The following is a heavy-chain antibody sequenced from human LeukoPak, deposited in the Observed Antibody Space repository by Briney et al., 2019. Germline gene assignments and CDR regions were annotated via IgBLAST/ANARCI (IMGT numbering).Heavy chain of an antibody. CDR1: GFTFSSCW. J-gene: IGHJ4*02. V-gene: IGHV3-23*01. D-gene: IGHD6-19*01. CDR3: AKGLEQWLVLGDY. Sequence: PGGSLRLSCAASGFTFSSCWMSWVRQAPGKGLEWVSAISGSGGSTYYADSVKGRFTISRDNSKNTLYLQMNSLRAEDTAVYYCAKGLEQWLVLGDYWGQGTLVTVSS. CDR2: ISGSGGST.